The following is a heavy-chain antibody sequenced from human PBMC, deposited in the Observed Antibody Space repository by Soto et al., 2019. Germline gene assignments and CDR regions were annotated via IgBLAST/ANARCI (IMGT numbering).Heavy chain of an antibody. CDR3: AKDTYYYSSSCYYIFDY. CDR1: GFIFSSYG. D-gene: IGHD3-22*01. V-gene: IGHV3-30*18. J-gene: IGHJ4*02. Sequence: QVQLVESGGGVVQPERSLRPSCEACGFIFSSYGMHWVRQAPGTGLEWVAVVSHDGSNKKYVDSVEGRFTISRDNSKNTLYLQMNSLRAEDTAIYYCAKDTYYYSSSCYYIFDYWGQGTLVTVSS. CDR2: VSHDGSNK.